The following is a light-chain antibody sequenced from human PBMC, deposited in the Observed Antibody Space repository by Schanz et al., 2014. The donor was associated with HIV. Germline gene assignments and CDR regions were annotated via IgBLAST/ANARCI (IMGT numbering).Light chain of an antibody. CDR3: GSCSTTNTCT. CDR2: DVT. Sequence: QSALTQPASVSGTPGQSITISCTGSSSDVGGYNYISWYQQQPGRPPKLIIYDVTNRPSGVSARFSGSKSGNTASLTISGLQAEDEADYYCGSCSTTNTCTFGGGTKLTVL. V-gene: IGLV2-14*03. J-gene: IGLJ3*02. CDR1: SSDVGGYNY.